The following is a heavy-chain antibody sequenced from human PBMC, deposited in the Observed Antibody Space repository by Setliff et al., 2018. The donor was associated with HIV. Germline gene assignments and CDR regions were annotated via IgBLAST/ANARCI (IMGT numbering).Heavy chain of an antibody. CDR1: GFIFSSYA. CDR3: AKLGSYSCFDN. D-gene: IGHD4-4*01. V-gene: IGHV3-23*01. CDR2: IRGSGSGDTT. J-gene: IGHJ3*02. Sequence: GGSLRLSCAASGFIFSSYAMTWVRQAPGKGLEWVSTIRGSGSGDTTHYADFVKGRFTISRDNSKNTVYLQMNSLRAEDTALYYCAKLGSYSCFDNWGQGTMVTVSS.